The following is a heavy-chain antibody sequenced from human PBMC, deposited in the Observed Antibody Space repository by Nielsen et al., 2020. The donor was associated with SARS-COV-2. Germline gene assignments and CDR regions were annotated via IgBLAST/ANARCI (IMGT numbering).Heavy chain of an antibody. CDR1: GFTFRNYG. V-gene: IGHV3-30-3*01. J-gene: IGHJ4*02. CDR3: AKEGVVGSQMGH. CDR2: ISHDGTYK. Sequence: GGSLRLSCAASGFTFRNYGMRWVRRAPGKGLEWVALISHDGTYKDYVDSVKGRFIVSRDNSKDTAFLQMDSLRAEDTGVYYCAKEGVVGSQMGHWGQGTPVTVSS. D-gene: IGHD1-26*01.